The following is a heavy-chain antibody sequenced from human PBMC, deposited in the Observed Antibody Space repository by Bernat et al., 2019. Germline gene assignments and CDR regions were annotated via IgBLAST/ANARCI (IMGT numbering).Heavy chain of an antibody. J-gene: IGHJ4*02. V-gene: IGHV3-23*04. Sequence: EVQLVESGGGFVQPGGSLGLSCAASGFTFSTYAMSWVRQAPGKGLEWVSTISDSGGNTYYADSVKGRFTISRDNSKNTLYLQMNSLRAEDTATYYCATRRGGGSGYWDYWGQGTLVTVSS. D-gene: IGHD3-22*01. CDR2: ISDSGGNT. CDR3: ATRRGGGSGYWDY. CDR1: GFTFSTYA.